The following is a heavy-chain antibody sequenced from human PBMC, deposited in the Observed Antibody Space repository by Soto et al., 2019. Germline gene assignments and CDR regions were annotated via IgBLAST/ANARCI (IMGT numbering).Heavy chain of an antibody. CDR1: GGSFSGYY. CDR3: ASSWIYQRYYFDY. D-gene: IGHD5-12*01. J-gene: IGHJ4*02. Sequence: PSETLSLTCAVYGGSFSGYYWSWIRQPPGKGLEWIGEINHSGSTNYNPSLKSRVTISVDTSKNQFSLKLSSVTAADTAVYYCASSWIYQRYYFDYRGQGTLVTVPQ. V-gene: IGHV4-34*01. CDR2: INHSGST.